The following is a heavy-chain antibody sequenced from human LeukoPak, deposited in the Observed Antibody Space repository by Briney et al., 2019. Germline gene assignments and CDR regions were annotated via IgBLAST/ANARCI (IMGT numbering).Heavy chain of an antibody. Sequence: KPSETLSLTCTVSGGSISSGDYYWSWIRQPPGKGLEWIGYIYYSGSTNYNPSLKSRVTISVDTSKNQFSLKLSSVTAADTAVYYCARVRASSSSRERYYYYMDVWGKGTTVTVSS. CDR2: IYYSGST. CDR1: GGSISSGDYY. J-gene: IGHJ6*03. V-gene: IGHV4-61*08. D-gene: IGHD6-6*01. CDR3: ARVRASSSSRERYYYYMDV.